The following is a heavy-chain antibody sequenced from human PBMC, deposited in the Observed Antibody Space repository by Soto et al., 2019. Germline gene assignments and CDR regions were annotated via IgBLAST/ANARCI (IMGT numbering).Heavy chain of an antibody. J-gene: IGHJ4*02. CDR1: GGSISSSSYY. CDR2: IYYSGDT. CDR3: ARHSGYDYWPFDY. V-gene: IGHV4-39*01. D-gene: IGHD3-22*01. Sequence: PSETLSLTCTVSGGSISSSSYYWGWIRQPPGKVLEWIGTIYYSGDTYYNPSLKSRVTISVDTSKNQFSLKLSSVTATDMAVYYCARHSGYDYWPFDYWGQGTLVTVSS.